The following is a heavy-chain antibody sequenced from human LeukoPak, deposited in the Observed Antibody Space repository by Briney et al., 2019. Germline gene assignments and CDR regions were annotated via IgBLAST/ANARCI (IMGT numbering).Heavy chain of an antibody. CDR3: ARDRGVRGVTTALGY. Sequence: ASVKVSCKASGYTFTGYYMHWVRQAPGQGLEGMGWINPNSGGTNYAQKFQGRVTMTRDTSISTAYMELSRLRSDDTAVYYCARDRGVRGVTTALGYWGQGTLVTVSS. D-gene: IGHD3-10*01. J-gene: IGHJ4*02. V-gene: IGHV1-2*02. CDR2: INPNSGGT. CDR1: GYTFTGYY.